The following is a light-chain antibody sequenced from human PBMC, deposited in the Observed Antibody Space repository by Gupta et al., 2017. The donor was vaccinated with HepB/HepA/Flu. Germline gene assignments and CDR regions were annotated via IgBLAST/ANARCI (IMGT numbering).Light chain of an antibody. CDR1: SIDVGSYNL. CDR2: EVS. CDR3: CSYAGSSTYV. Sequence: QSALTQPASVSGSPGQSITISCTGTSIDVGSYNLVSWYQQHPGKAPKLMIYEVSKRPSGVANRFSGSKSGNTASLTISGLQAEDEADYYCCSYAGSSTYVFGIGTKVTVL. J-gene: IGLJ1*01. V-gene: IGLV2-23*02.